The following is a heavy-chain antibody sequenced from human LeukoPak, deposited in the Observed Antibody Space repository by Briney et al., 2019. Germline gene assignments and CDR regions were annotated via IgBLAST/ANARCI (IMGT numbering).Heavy chain of an antibody. CDR2: VYYSGST. CDR3: ARYYYYMDI. CDR1: GGSTSCYY. V-gene: IGHV4-59*01. J-gene: IGHJ6*03. Sequence: SETLSLTCTVSGGSTSCYYWSWIRQPPGKGLEWIGYVYYSGSTNYNASLKGRVTISIDTSKNQFSLNLTSVTAADTAVYYCARYYYYMDIWGKGTTVTVSS.